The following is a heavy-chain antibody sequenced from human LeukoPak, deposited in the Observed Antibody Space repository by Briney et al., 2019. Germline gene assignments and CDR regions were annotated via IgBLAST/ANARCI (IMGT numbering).Heavy chain of an antibody. J-gene: IGHJ4*02. Sequence: GGSLRLSCAASGFTFSSYGMSWVRQAPGKGLEWVSSISSSGSYIYYADSVKGRFTISRDNAKNSLYLQMNSLRAEDTAVYYCAKDKVGAIDYWGQGTLVTVSS. V-gene: IGHV3-21*04. CDR3: AKDKVGAIDY. CDR1: GFTFSSYG. D-gene: IGHD1-26*01. CDR2: ISSSGSYI.